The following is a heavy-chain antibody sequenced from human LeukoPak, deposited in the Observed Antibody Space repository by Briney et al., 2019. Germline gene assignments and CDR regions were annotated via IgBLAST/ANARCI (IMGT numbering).Heavy chain of an antibody. Sequence: GGSLRLSCAASGFTFSSYAMSWVRQAPGKGLEWVSAISGSGGSTYYADSVKGRFTISRDNSKNTLYLQMNSLRAEDTAVYYCAKEGYTYYYGSGSYYNALNFDYWGQGTLVTVPS. J-gene: IGHJ4*02. CDR3: AKEGYTYYYGSGSYYNALNFDY. D-gene: IGHD3-10*01. CDR1: GFTFSSYA. V-gene: IGHV3-23*01. CDR2: ISGSGGST.